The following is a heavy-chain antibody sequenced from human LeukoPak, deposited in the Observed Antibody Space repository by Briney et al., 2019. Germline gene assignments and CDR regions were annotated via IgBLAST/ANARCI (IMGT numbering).Heavy chain of an antibody. J-gene: IGHJ5*02. V-gene: IGHV4-59*01. CDR2: IYYSGST. Sequence: PSETLSLTCTVSGGSISSYYWSWLRQPPGKGLEWVGYIYYSGSTKYNPSLKSRVTISVDTSKNQFSLKLSSVTAADTAVYYCARSSRPWVGSWDWFDPWGQGTLVTVSS. CDR1: GGSISSYY. D-gene: IGHD1-26*01. CDR3: ARSSRPWVGSWDWFDP.